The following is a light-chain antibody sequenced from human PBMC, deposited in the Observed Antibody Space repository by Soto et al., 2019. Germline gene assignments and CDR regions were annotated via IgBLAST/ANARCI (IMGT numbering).Light chain of an antibody. CDR1: QTISNS. V-gene: IGKV1-39*01. CDR3: LQSYTTWT. J-gene: IGKJ1*01. Sequence: DIQMTQSPSSLSASVGDTVTITCRASQTISNSLSWYQQRPGKAPNLLIYAASSLHSWVPSRFSGSGSGTDFHLTITSLQPEDFATYYCLQSYTTWTFGQGTKVEAK. CDR2: AAS.